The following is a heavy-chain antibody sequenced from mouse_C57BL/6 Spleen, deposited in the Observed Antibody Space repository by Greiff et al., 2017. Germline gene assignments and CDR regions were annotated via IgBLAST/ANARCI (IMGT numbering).Heavy chain of an antibody. V-gene: IGHV1-59*01. J-gene: IGHJ3*01. CDR2: IDPSDSYT. D-gene: IGHD1-1*01. CDR1: GYTFTSYW. Sequence: QVQLQQPGAELVRPGTSVKLSCKASGYTFTSYWMHWVKQRPGQGLEWIGVIDPSDSYTNYNQKFKGKATLTVDTSSSTAYMQLSSLTSVDSAVYYCARQDYYGSSPWFAYWGQGTLVTVSA. CDR3: ARQDYYGSSPWFAY.